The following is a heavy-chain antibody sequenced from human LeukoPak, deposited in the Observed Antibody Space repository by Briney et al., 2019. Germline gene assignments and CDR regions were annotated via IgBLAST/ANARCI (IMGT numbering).Heavy chain of an antibody. CDR3: ARGTEMTTVTVLDY. V-gene: IGHV4-59*01. J-gene: IGHJ4*02. D-gene: IGHD4-17*01. CDR2: IYYSGST. CDR1: GGSISSYY. Sequence: SETLSLTCTVSGGSISSYYWSWIRQPPGKGLEWIGYIYYSGSTNYNPSLKSRVTISVDTSKNRFSLKLSSVTAADTAVYYCARGTEMTTVTVLDYWGQGTLVTVSS.